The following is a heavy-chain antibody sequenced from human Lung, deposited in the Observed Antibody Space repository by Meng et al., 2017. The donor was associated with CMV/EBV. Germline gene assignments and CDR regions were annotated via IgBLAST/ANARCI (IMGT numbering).Heavy chain of an antibody. CDR1: DYTFTGYG. J-gene: IGHJ4*02. D-gene: IGHD3-10*01. Sequence: QVQPVQAGPEGKKPGASVKVSCKASDYTFTGYGVSWVRQAPGQRLEWMGWINAGNGNTKYSQKFQGRVTITRDTSASTAYMELSSLRSEDTAVYYCARDQGAWCGEAPRFDYWGQGTLVTVSS. CDR3: ARDQGAWCGEAPRFDY. CDR2: INAGNGNT. V-gene: IGHV1-3*01.